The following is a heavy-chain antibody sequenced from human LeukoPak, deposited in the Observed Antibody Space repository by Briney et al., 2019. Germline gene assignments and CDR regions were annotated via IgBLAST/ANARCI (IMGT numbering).Heavy chain of an antibody. J-gene: IGHJ4*02. CDR2: ISGSGDGT. CDR3: AKGSVPATASTDFDY. Sequence: GGSLRLSCAASGLTVSSSYMSWVRQAPGKGLEWVSGISGSGDGTYYADSVKGRVIISRDNSKNTLFLQIYSLRAEDTAVYYCAKGSVPATASTDFDYWGQGTLVTVSS. D-gene: IGHD2-2*01. V-gene: IGHV3-23*01. CDR1: GLTVSSSY.